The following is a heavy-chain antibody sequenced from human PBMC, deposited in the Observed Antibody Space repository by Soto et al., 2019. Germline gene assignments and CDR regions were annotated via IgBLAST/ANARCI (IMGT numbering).Heavy chain of an antibody. CDR1: GFTFSSYW. CDR2: INSDGSST. Sequence: EVQLVASGGGLVQPGESLRLSCAASGFTFSSYWMHWVRQAPGKGLVWVSRINSDGSSTSYAGSVKGRFTISRDNAKNTRYLQMNSLRAEDTAVYYCVRTSLVVAAATREDYWGQGTLVTVSS. D-gene: IGHD2-8*02. V-gene: IGHV3-74*01. CDR3: VRTSLVVAAATREDY. J-gene: IGHJ4*02.